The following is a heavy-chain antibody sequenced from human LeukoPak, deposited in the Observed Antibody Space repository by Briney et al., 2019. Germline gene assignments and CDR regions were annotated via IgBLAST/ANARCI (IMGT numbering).Heavy chain of an antibody. J-gene: IGHJ4*02. D-gene: IGHD6-19*01. CDR2: IKSDGSDT. CDR1: EFIFSTFV. V-gene: IGHV3-23*01. Sequence: GGSLRLSCAASEFIFSTFVMNWVRQAPGKGLEWVSSIKSDGSDTYYADSVKGRFTISRDNSGNTLYLQMDSLRAEDTAVYYCARDSSGWYYFDYWGQGTLVTVSS. CDR3: ARDSSGWYYFDY.